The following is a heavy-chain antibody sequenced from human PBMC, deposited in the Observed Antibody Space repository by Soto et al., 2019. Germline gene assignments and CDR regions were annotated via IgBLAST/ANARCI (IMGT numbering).Heavy chain of an antibody. CDR2: INHSGST. CDR3: ARGRRSYQLLYTEPRYKWFEP. D-gene: IGHD2-2*01. Sequence: SVTLCHTWAFDGGSIRGYYWRWIRKKPGKGVEWIGEINHSGSTNYNPSLKSRVTISVDTSKNQFSLKLSSVTAADTAVYYCARGRRSYQLLYTEPRYKWFEPWGQGKRVSVSS. J-gene: IGHJ5*02. V-gene: IGHV4-34*01. CDR1: GGSIRGYY.